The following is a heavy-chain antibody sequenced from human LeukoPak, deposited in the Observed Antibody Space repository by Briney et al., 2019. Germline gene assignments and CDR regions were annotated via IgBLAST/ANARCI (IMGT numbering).Heavy chain of an antibody. Sequence: SETLSLTCTVSGGSISNHYWSWIRQPPGKGLEWIGFIYATGRTDYNPSLTSRATVSVDMSNSQFSLELTSVTAADTAMYYCARYFEVAGRWYLDYWGQGTLVTVSS. V-gene: IGHV4-4*08. CDR1: GGSISNHY. CDR3: ARYFEVAGRWYLDY. J-gene: IGHJ4*02. D-gene: IGHD2-15*01. CDR2: IYATGRT.